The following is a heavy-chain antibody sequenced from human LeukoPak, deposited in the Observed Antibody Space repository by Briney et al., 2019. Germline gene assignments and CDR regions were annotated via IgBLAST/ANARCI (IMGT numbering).Heavy chain of an antibody. Sequence: VASVKVSCKASGYTFTSYDINWVRQATGQGLEWMGWMNPNSGNTGYAQKFQGRVTMTRNTPISTAYMELSSLRSDDTAVYYCARGEKLDQRVCWFDPWGQGTLVTVSS. V-gene: IGHV1-8*01. D-gene: IGHD1/OR15-1a*01. CDR2: MNPNSGNT. CDR3: ARGEKLDQRVCWFDP. J-gene: IGHJ5*02. CDR1: GYTFTSYD.